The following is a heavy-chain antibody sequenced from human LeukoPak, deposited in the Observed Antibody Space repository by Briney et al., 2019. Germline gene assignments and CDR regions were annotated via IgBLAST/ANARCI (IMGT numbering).Heavy chain of an antibody. J-gene: IGHJ6*03. V-gene: IGHV3-30*04. Sequence: PGGSLRLSCAASGFTFSSYAMHWVRQAPGKGLEWVAVITYDGSNKYYADSVKGRFTISRDNSKNTLYLQMNSLRAEDTAVYYCARGRQGRYYYYMDVWGKGTTVTVSS. CDR3: ARGRQGRYYYYMDV. D-gene: IGHD3-10*01. CDR2: ITYDGSNK. CDR1: GFTFSSYA.